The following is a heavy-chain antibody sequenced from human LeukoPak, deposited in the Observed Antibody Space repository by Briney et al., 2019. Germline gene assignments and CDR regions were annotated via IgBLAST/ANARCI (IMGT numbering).Heavy chain of an antibody. J-gene: IGHJ4*02. CDR2: INPNSGGT. CDR1: GYIFTGYY. Sequence: GASVKVSCKASGYIFTGYYMHWVRQAPGQGLEWMGWINPNSGGTNYAQKFQGRVTMTRDTSISTAYMELSRLRSDDTAVYYCARDLGHYYDSSGYYYDPFDYWGQGTLVTVSS. D-gene: IGHD3-22*01. CDR3: ARDLGHYYDSSGYYYDPFDY. V-gene: IGHV1-2*02.